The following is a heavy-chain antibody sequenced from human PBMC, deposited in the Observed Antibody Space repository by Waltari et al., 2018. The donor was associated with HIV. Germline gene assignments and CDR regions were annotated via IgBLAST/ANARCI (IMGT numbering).Heavy chain of an antibody. Sequence: QVQLVQSGAEVKKPGASVQVSCKVSGYTFTGYYLHWLRQAPGQGLEWMGWINPNKGGTNYAQKFQDRVTMTRDTSISTAYMELSRLRSDDTAVYYCARNLDGDYVLAYWGQGILVTVYS. CDR2: INPNKGGT. CDR1: GYTFTGYY. CDR3: ARNLDGDYVLAY. D-gene: IGHD4-17*01. J-gene: IGHJ4*02. V-gene: IGHV1-2*02.